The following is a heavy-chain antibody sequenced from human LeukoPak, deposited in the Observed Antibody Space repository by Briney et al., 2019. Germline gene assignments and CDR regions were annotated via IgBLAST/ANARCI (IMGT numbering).Heavy chain of an antibody. J-gene: IGHJ6*03. CDR3: ARDVFSSSFYYYYYYMDV. V-gene: IGHV1-2*02. CDR1: GYTFTSYD. D-gene: IGHD6-13*01. Sequence: GASVKVSCKASGYTFTSYDINWVRQATGQGLEWMGWINPNSGGTNYAQKFQGRVTMTRDTSISTAYMELSRLRSDDTAVYYCARDVFSSSFYYYYYYMDVWGKGTTVTVSS. CDR2: INPNSGGT.